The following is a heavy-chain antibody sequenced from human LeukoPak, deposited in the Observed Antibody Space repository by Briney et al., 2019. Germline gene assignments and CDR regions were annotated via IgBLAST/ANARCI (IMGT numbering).Heavy chain of an antibody. CDR2: ISSSGSTI. CDR1: GFTFSSYS. Sequence: GGSLRLSCAASGFTFSSYSMNWVRQAPGKGLEWVSSISSSGSTIYYADSVKGRFTISRDNAKNSLYLQMNSLRAEDTAVYYCARVGLGVTKFFVYWGQGTLVTVSS. J-gene: IGHJ4*02. V-gene: IGHV3-48*04. CDR3: ARVGLGVTKFFVY. D-gene: IGHD4-17*01.